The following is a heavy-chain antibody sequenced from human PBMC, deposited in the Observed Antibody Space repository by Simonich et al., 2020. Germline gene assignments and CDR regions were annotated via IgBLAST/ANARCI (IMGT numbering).Heavy chain of an antibody. CDR1: GYTFTSYG. V-gene: IGHV1-18*01. CDR3: ARSTTGTTAFDI. Sequence: QVQLLQSGAEVKKPGASVKVSCNASGYTFTSYGISWVRQAPGQGLEWMGGISAYNGNHNYAQKLQGRVTMTTDTSTSTAYMELRSLRSDDTAVYYCARSTTGTTAFDIWGQGTMVTVSS. J-gene: IGHJ3*02. CDR2: ISAYNGNH. D-gene: IGHD1-1*01.